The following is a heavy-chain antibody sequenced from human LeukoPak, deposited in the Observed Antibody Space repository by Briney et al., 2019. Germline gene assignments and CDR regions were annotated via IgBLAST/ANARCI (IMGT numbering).Heavy chain of an antibody. CDR2: INPSGSST. Sequence: GASVKVSCKASGYTFTNYYIHWVRQAPGQGLEWMGIINPSGSSTSYAQKFQGRVTMTRDTSISTAYMELSSLRSDDTAVYYCARGPPSITQLWVDYWGQGTLLTVSS. CDR1: GYTFTNYY. CDR3: ARGPPSITQLWVDY. J-gene: IGHJ4*02. D-gene: IGHD1-1*01. V-gene: IGHV1-46*01.